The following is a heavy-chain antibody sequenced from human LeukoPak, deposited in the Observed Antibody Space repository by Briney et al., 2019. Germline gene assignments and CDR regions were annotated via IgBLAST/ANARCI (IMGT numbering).Heavy chain of an antibody. CDR3: ARHPAYCGGDCYFDI. D-gene: IGHD2-21*02. CDR2: IYPGDSDT. CDR1: GYSFTSYW. V-gene: IGHV5-51*01. J-gene: IGHJ3*02. Sequence: GEALNISCKGSGYSFTSYWIGWVRQMPRKGLEWMGIIYPGDSDTRYSPSSQGQVTISADKSISTAYLQWSSLKASDTAMYYCARHPAYCGGDCYFDIWGQGTMVTVSS.